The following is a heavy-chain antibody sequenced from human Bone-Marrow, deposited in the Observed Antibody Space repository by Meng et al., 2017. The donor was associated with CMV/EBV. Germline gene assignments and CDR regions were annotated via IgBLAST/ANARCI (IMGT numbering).Heavy chain of an antibody. CDR1: GFTFSSYW. V-gene: IGHV3-23*01. Sequence: GESLKISCAASGFTFSSYWMSWVRQAPGKGLEWVSAISGSGGSTYYADSVKGRFTISRDNSKNTLYLQMNSLRAEATAGYYCAKGAQYYDILTPFDYWGQGTPVTVSS. J-gene: IGHJ4*02. CDR3: AKGAQYYDILTPFDY. CDR2: ISGSGGST. D-gene: IGHD3-9*01.